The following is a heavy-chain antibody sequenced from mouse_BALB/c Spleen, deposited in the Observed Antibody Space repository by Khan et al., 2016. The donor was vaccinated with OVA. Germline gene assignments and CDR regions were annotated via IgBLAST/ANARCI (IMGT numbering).Heavy chain of an antibody. CDR1: GYTFTNYV. Sequence: VQLQQSGPELVEPGASVKMSCKASGYTFTNYVMHWVKQKPGQGLEWIGYINPYNAGTRYNEKFKGKATLTSDISSTTAYMELSSLTSEDSAVYYYAREGSSWDVSFPYWGQGTLVTVSA. CDR2: INPYNAGT. CDR3: AREGSSWDVSFPY. J-gene: IGHJ3*01. V-gene: IGHV1S136*01. D-gene: IGHD4-1*01.